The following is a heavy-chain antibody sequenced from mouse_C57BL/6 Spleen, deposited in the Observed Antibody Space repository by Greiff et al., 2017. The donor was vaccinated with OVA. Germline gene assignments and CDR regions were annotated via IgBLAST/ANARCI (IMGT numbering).Heavy chain of an antibody. CDR3: ARENSNYRFGYAMDY. D-gene: IGHD2-5*01. J-gene: IGHJ4*01. CDR1: GYTFTSYW. CDR2: IYPSDSET. Sequence: VQLQQPGAELVRPGSSVKLSCKASGYTFTSYWMDWVKQRPGQGLEWIGNIYPSDSETHYNQKFKDKATLTVDKSSSTAYMQLSSLTSEDSAVYYCARENSNYRFGYAMDYWGQGTSVTVSS. V-gene: IGHV1-61*01.